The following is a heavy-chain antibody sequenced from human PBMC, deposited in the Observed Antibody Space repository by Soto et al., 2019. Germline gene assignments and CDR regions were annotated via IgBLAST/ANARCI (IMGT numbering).Heavy chain of an antibody. CDR2: INWNGGST. CDR1: GFTFDDYG. V-gene: IGHV3-20*01. D-gene: IGHD3-10*01. CDR3: ARSNDYYTYYMDV. J-gene: IGHJ6*03. Sequence: GGSLRLSCAASGFTFDDYGMSWVRQAPGKGLEWVSGINWNGGSTGYADSVKGRFTISRDNAKNSLYLQMNSLRAEDTALYHCARSNDYYTYYMDVWGKGTTVTVSS.